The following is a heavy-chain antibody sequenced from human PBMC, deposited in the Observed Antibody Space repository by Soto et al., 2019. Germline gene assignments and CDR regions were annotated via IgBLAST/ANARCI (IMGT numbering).Heavy chain of an antibody. J-gene: IGHJ6*03. CDR2: IYYSGST. CDR1: GGSISSGGHY. Sequence: QAELQESGPGLVKPSQTLYLPCTVSGGSISSGGHYWSWIRQHPGKGLEWIGYIYYSGSTYYNQSLKSRVTISLDTSQNQFSLRLTSVTAADTAVYYCARDGGVQYFHMDVWGKGTTFTVSS. D-gene: IGHD3-16*01. V-gene: IGHV4-31*03. CDR3: ARDGGVQYFHMDV.